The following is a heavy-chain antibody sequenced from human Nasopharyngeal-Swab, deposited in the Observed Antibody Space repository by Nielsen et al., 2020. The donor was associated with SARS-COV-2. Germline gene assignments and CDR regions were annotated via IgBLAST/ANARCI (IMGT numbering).Heavy chain of an antibody. CDR3: ARVRRGLTSWYFDL. J-gene: IGHJ2*01. Sequence: GSLRLSCAVYGGSFSGYYWSWIRQPPGKGLEWIGEINHSGSTNYNPSLKSRATISVDTSKNQFSLKLSSVTAADTAVYYCARVRRGLTSWYFDLWGRGTLVTVSS. V-gene: IGHV4-34*01. D-gene: IGHD1/OR15-1a*01. CDR2: INHSGST. CDR1: GGSFSGYY.